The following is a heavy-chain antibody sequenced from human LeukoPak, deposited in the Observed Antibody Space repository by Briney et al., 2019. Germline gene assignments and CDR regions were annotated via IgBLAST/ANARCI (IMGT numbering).Heavy chain of an antibody. Sequence: PSETLSLTCTVSGGSISSYYWSWIRQPPGKGLEWIGYIYYSGSTNYNPSLKSRVTISVDTSKNQFPLKLSSVTAADTAVYYCARQSYYGSGSLDYWGQGTLVTVSS. CDR1: GGSISSYY. CDR2: IYYSGST. V-gene: IGHV4-59*08. CDR3: ARQSYYGSGSLDY. J-gene: IGHJ4*02. D-gene: IGHD3-10*01.